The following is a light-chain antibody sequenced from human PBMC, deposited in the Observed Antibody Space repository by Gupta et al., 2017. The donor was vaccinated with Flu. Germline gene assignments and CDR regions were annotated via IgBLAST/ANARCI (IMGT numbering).Light chain of an antibody. CDR2: AEA. V-gene: IGKV1-12*01. CDR3: THANKFPPIT. J-gene: IGKJ4*01. CDR1: KSIGSW. Sequence: GDRVTITGRAKKSIGSWLAWYKQKPGRAPKLMIYAEASVKSGGPSRLGGRGSGTEFTLTISSRQTEDFATYYCTHANKFPPITLGGGTKVQIK.